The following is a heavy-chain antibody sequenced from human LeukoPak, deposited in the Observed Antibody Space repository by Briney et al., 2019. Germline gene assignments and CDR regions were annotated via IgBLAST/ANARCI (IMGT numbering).Heavy chain of an antibody. V-gene: IGHV1-2*02. CDR2: INPNSGGT. Sequence: ASVKVFCKASGYTFTGYYMHWVRQAPGQGLEWMGWINPNSGGTNYAQKFQGRVTMTRDTSISTAYMELRRLRSDDTAVYYCARASYYQYYDSSGYYSPPYFDYWGEGTLVTVSS. CDR3: ARASYYQYYDSSGYYSPPYFDY. D-gene: IGHD3-22*01. CDR1: GYTFTGYY. J-gene: IGHJ4*02.